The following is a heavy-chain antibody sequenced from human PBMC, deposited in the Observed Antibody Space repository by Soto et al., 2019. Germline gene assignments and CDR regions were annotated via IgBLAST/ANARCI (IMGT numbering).Heavy chain of an antibody. CDR3: ARGRAASGSASALAI. V-gene: IGHV3-11*06. CDR2: IGSTGSVT. CDR1: EGTCRAYG. D-gene: IGHD3-10*01. Sequence: HSWAAAEGTCRAYGVNCIIKEPGKGLAWVSFIGSTGSVTHYADSVMGRSTISRDNARHSLYLQINSLRAQDTAAYHHARGRAASGSASALAIWGQGTIVIVS. J-gene: IGHJ3*02.